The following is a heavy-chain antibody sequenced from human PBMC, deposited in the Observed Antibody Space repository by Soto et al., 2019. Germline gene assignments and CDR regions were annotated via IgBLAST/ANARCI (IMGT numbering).Heavy chain of an antibody. Sequence: EVQLVESGGGLVQPGGSLKLSCAASGFTFSGSAMHWVRQASGKGLEWVGRIRDKANSYATAFAASVKGRFTISRDDSKNTAYLQINSPKTEDTAVYYCTRQVVGASCLDCWGQGTLVTVSS. D-gene: IGHD1-26*01. V-gene: IGHV3-73*01. CDR2: IRDKANSYAT. CDR1: GFTFSGSA. CDR3: TRQVVGASCLDC. J-gene: IGHJ4*02.